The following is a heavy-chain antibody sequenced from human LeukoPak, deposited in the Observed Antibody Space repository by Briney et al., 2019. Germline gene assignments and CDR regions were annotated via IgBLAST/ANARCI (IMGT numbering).Heavy chain of an antibody. CDR1: GFTFSSYG. CDR2: ISYDGSNK. CDR3: AKGGVYGDYRKAFDI. Sequence: GGSLRLSCAASGFTFSSYGMHWVRQAPGKGLEWVAVISYDGSNKYYADSVKGRFTISRDNSKNTLYLQMNSLGAEDTAVYYCAKGGVYGDYRKAFDIWGQGTMVTVSS. V-gene: IGHV3-30*18. J-gene: IGHJ3*02. D-gene: IGHD4-17*01.